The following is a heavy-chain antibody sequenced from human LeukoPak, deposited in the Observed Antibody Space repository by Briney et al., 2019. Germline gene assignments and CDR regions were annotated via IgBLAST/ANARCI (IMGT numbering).Heavy chain of an antibody. Sequence: GGSLRLSCVASGFTFGDYGMHWVRQASGKGLEWVSSISGDAGSTYYADSVKGRFTISRDNSKNSLYLQMNSLRTEDTALYYCAKDRGDRYSNYYYYYGLDVWGQGTTVTVSS. CDR2: ISGDAGST. D-gene: IGHD4-11*01. CDR1: GFTFGDYG. J-gene: IGHJ6*02. CDR3: AKDRGDRYSNYYYYYGLDV. V-gene: IGHV3-43*02.